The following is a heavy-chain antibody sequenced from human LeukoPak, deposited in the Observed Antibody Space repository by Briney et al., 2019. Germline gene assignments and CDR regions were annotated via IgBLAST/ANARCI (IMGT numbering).Heavy chain of an antibody. CDR3: AKVGLVVVVAATLGAFDI. CDR2: ISGSGGST. Sequence: GGSRRPSCAPPGSTFTTIAMSWVGQAPGKGLGWASAISGSGGSTYYADSVKGRFTISRDNSKNTLYLQMNSLRAEDTAVYYCAKVGLVVVVAATLGAFDIWGQGTMVTVSS. CDR1: GSTFTTIA. J-gene: IGHJ3*02. V-gene: IGHV3-23*01. D-gene: IGHD2-15*01.